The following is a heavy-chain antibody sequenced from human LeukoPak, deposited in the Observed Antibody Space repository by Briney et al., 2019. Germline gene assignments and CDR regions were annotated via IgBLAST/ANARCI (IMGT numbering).Heavy chain of an antibody. CDR2: IYYSGST. V-gene: IGHV4-59*12. CDR1: GGSISSYY. CDR3: AREGGTIRGAAAGTVDY. J-gene: IGHJ4*02. Sequence: SETLSLTCTVSGGSISSYYWSWIRQPPGKGLEWIGYIYYSGSTNYNPSLKSRVTISVDTSKNQFSLKLSSVTAADTAVYYCAREGGTIRGAAAGTVDYWGQGTLVTVSS. D-gene: IGHD6-13*01.